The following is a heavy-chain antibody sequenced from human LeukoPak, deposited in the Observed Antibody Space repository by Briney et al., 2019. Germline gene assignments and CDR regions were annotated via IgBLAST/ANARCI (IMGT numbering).Heavy chain of an antibody. CDR1: GGSISSHY. D-gene: IGHD2-21*02. CDR3: ARGGYCGGDCYFYY. J-gene: IGHJ4*02. CDR2: IYYSGST. V-gene: IGHV4-59*08. Sequence: PSETLSLTCTVSGGSISSHYWSWIRQPPGKGLEWIGYIYYSGSTNYNPSLKSRVTISVDTSKNQFSLKLSSVTAADTAVYYCARGGYCGGDCYFYYWGQGTLVTVSS.